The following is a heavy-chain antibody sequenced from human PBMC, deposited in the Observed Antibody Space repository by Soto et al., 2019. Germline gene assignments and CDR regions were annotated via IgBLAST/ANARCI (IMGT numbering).Heavy chain of an antibody. Sequence: QITLKESGPTLVKPTQTLTLTCTFSGFSLRSNGVGVGWIRQPPGKTLECLALIYWDDDKRYSPSLKSRLTITKDTSKNQVVLTMTNMDPVDTATYYCARRDTSMAFDYWGQGTLFTVSS. CDR3: ARRDTSMAFDY. CDR2: IYWDDDK. D-gene: IGHD5-18*01. V-gene: IGHV2-5*02. CDR1: GFSLRSNGVG. J-gene: IGHJ4*02.